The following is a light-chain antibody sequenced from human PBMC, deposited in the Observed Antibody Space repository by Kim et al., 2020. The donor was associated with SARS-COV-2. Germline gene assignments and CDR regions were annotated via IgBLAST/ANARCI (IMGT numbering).Light chain of an antibody. CDR3: LLYYNGYRI. J-gene: IGLJ2*01. Sequence: PGGTVNLPCGSSQGAVPSGPHSYRVPQKPGQAPRTLIYDTSNKHSWTPARLSGSLLGGNAALTLSGALPEDEAEYYCLLYYNGYRIFGGGTQLTVL. V-gene: IGLV7-46*01. CDR1: QGAVPSGPH. CDR2: DTS.